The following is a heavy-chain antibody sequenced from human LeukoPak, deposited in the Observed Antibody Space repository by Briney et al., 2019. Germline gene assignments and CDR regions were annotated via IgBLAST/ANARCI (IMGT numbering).Heavy chain of an antibody. CDR2: IKNKRGSYTA. CDR1: GFTLSDHC. J-gene: IGHJ4*02. D-gene: IGHD6-13*01. V-gene: IGHV3-72*01. CDR3: SRDTATALDY. Sequence: PGGSLRLSCAASGFTLSDHCMDWVRQAPGKGLEWVGRIKNKRGSYTADYAASMKGRFIISRDDSQNSLDLQMNSLKTEDTAVYYCSRDTATALDYWGQGTLVTVSS.